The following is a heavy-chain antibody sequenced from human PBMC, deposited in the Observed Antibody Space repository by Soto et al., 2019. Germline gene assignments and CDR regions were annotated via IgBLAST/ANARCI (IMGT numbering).Heavy chain of an antibody. CDR2: IYYSGST. CDR1: GGSISSYY. Sequence: SETLSLTCTVSGGSISSYYWSWIRQPPGKGLEWIGYIYYSGSTNYNPSLKSRVTISVDTSKNQFSLKLSSVTAADTAVYYCARAMYSSGAYGMDVWGQGTTVTVSS. J-gene: IGHJ6*02. D-gene: IGHD6-19*01. V-gene: IGHV4-59*08. CDR3: ARAMYSSGAYGMDV.